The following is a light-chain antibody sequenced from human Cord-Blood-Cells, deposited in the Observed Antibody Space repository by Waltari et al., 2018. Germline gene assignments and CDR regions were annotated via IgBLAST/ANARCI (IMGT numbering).Light chain of an antibody. CDR3: QQYYSTPPT. V-gene: IGKV4-1*01. CDR2: WAS. CDR1: QSVLYSSNNKNY. Sequence: DIVMTQAPDSLAVYLGERDTINCKSSQSVLYSSNNKNYLAWYQQKPGQPPKLLIYWASTRESGVPDRFSGSGSGTDFTLTISSLQAEDVAVYYCQQYYSTPPTFGQGTKVEIK. J-gene: IGKJ1*01.